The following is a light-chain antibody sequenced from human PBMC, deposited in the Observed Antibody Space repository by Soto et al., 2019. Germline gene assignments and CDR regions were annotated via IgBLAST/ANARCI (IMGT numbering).Light chain of an antibody. V-gene: IGLV1-36*01. CDR3: AAWDDSLNGQV. CDR1: SSNIGNNA. Sequence: QSVLTQPPSVSDAPRQRVTISCSGSSSNIGNNAVNWYQQLPGKAPKLLIYYDDLLPSGVSDRFSGSKSGTSASLAISGLQSEDDADYYCAAWDDSLNGQVFGGGTKLTVL. J-gene: IGLJ3*02. CDR2: YDD.